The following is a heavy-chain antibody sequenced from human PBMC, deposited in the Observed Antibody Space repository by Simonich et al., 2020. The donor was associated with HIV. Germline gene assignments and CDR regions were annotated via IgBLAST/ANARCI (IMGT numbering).Heavy chain of an antibody. J-gene: IGHJ2*01. CDR1: GGSISSSSYY. D-gene: IGHD6-13*01. V-gene: IGHV4-39*01. CDR2: IYYSGST. Sequence: QLQLQESGPGLVKPSETLSLTCTVSGGSISSSSYYWGWIRQPPGKGMEWIWSIYYSGSTYYNPSRKSRGTISGDTSKSQFYLKRSAVTAADTAGDYCARPDSSSYWYFDLWGRGTLVTVSS. CDR3: ARPDSSSYWYFDL.